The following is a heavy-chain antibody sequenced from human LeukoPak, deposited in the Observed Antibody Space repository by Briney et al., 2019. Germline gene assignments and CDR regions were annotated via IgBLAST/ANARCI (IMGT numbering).Heavy chain of an antibody. V-gene: IGHV3-7*01. CDR3: ATSSGAPGNM. CDR1: GVYW. D-gene: IGHD2-8*02. J-gene: IGHJ4*02. Sequence: GGSLRLSCAVSGVYWMSWVRQAPGKGLEWVANINQDGSVIYYVDSVKGRFTISRDNAKNSLYLQMNNLRAEDTGVYYCATSSGAPGNMWGQGTLVTVSS. CDR2: INQDGSVI.